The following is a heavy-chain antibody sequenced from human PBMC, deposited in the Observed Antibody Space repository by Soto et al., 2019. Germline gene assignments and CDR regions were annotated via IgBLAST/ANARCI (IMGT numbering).Heavy chain of an antibody. J-gene: IGHJ6*02. CDR2: IYSGGST. V-gene: IGHV3-53*01. CDR3: ARGYPTGGHGLDV. Sequence: PGGSLRLSCAASGFTFSTYAMHWVRQAPGKGLEWVSVIYSGGSTYYTDSVKGRFTISRDNSTNTVYRQMNSLRAEDTAVYYCARGYPTGGHGLDVWGQGTTVTVSS. CDR1: GFTFSTYA. D-gene: IGHD2-15*01.